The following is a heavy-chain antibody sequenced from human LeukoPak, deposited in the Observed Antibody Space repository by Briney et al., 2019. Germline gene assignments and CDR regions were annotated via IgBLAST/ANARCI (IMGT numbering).Heavy chain of an antibody. Sequence: SGTLSLTCAVSGGSISSGNWWSWIRQTPGKGLEWIGEIYHNGNTVYNPPLKSRVTISVDNSKNQFSLKLTPVTAADTAVYYCTRNGDSSSVVDWGQGTLVTVSS. CDR3: TRNGDSSSVVD. V-gene: IGHV4-4*02. J-gene: IGHJ4*02. CDR1: GGSISSGNW. CDR2: IYHNGNT. D-gene: IGHD4-17*01.